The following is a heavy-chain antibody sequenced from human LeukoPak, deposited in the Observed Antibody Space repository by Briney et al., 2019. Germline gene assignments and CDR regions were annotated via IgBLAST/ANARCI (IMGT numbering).Heavy chain of an antibody. CDR2: IYYSGST. V-gene: IGHV4-31*03. CDR3: ARWFGELLHFDY. D-gene: IGHD3-10*01. Sequence: SETLSLTCTVSGGSISSGGYYWSWIRQHPGKGLEWIGYIYYSGSTYYNPSLKSRVTISVDTSKNQFSLKLSSVTAADTAVYYCARWFGELLHFDYWGQGTLDTVSS. J-gene: IGHJ4*02. CDR1: GGSISSGGYY.